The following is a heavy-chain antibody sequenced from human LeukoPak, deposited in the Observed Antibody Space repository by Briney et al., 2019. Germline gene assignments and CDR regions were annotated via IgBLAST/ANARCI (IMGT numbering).Heavy chain of an antibody. CDR3: ARLGYCSGGSCYRGNNWFDP. J-gene: IGHJ5*02. CDR2: IYYSGST. CDR1: GGFISSYY. D-gene: IGHD2-15*01. Sequence: SETLSLTCTVSGGFISSYYWSWIRQPPGEGLEWIGYIYYSGSTNYNPSLKSRVTISVDTSKNQFSLKLSSVTAADTAVYYCARLGYCSGGSCYRGNNWFDPWGQGTLVTVSS. V-gene: IGHV4-59*08.